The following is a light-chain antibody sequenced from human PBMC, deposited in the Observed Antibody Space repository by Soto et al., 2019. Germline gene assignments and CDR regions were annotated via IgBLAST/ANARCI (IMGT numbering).Light chain of an antibody. J-gene: IGLJ1*01. Sequence: QSVLTQPPSASGSPGQSVSISCTGTVRNVGGYNYVSWYHQIPGKAPKLIIYEVDKRPSGVPDRFSGSKAGSTASLTISGLQAEDEGDCYCWSYAGRNTYVFGSGTKVTVL. CDR1: VRNVGGYNY. V-gene: IGLV2-8*01. CDR3: WSYAGRNTYV. CDR2: EVD.